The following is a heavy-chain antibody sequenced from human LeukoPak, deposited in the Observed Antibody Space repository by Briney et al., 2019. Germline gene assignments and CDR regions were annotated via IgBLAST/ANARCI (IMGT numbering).Heavy chain of an antibody. CDR1: GGSISSYY. CDR2: IYYSGST. Sequence: SETLSLTCTVSGGSISSYYWSWIRQPPGKGLEWIGYIYYSGSTNYSPSLKSRVTISVDTSKNQFSLKLSSVTAADTAVYYCAVLPFPYAYYGSGSPDYWGQGTLVTVSS. J-gene: IGHJ4*02. D-gene: IGHD3-10*01. CDR3: AVLPFPYAYYGSGSPDY. V-gene: IGHV4-59*08.